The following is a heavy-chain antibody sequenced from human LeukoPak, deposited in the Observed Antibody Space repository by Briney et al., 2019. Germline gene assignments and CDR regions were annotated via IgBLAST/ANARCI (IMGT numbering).Heavy chain of an antibody. D-gene: IGHD3-22*01. CDR1: GGTFSSYA. J-gene: IGHJ4*02. CDR3: ARVLPRGLDSSGYSSYYFDY. CDR2: IIPILGTA. Sequence: ASVKVSCKASGGTFSSYAISWVRQAPGQGLEWMGGIIPILGTANYAQKFQGRVTITADKSTSTAYMELSSLRSEDTAVYYCARVLPRGLDSSGYSSYYFDYWGQGTLVTVSS. V-gene: IGHV1-69*10.